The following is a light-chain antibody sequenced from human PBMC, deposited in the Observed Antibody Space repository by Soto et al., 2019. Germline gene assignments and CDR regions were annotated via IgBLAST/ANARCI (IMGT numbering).Light chain of an antibody. J-gene: IGLJ1*01. V-gene: IGLV2-14*03. CDR3: SSYTSSATYV. CDR1: SSDVGGYNY. Sequence: QSALTQPASVSGSPGQSLTISCTGTSSDVGGYNYVSWYQHYPGKAPKLMIYDVSNRPSGVSNRFSGSKSGNTASLTISWLQAADEAAYYCSSYTSSATYVFGTGTKVTVL. CDR2: DVS.